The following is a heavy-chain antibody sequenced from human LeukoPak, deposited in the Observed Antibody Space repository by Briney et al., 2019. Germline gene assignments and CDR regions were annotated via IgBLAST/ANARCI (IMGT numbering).Heavy chain of an antibody. Sequence: ASVKVSCKASGYTFTSYDINWVRQAPGQGLEWMGWMNPNSGNTGYAQKFQGRVTMARNTSISTAYMELSSLRSEDTAVYYCATNQYSSSSYWFDPWGQGTLVTVSS. CDR2: MNPNSGNT. J-gene: IGHJ5*02. D-gene: IGHD6-6*01. V-gene: IGHV1-8*01. CDR1: GYTFTSYD. CDR3: ATNQYSSSSYWFDP.